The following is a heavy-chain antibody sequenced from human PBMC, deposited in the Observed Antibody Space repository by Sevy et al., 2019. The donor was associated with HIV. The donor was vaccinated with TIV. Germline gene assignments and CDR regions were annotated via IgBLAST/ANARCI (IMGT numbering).Heavy chain of an antibody. CDR3: AHETFGRFES. Sequence: GGSLRLSCAASGFSFSANWMNWVRQAPGKGLDWVANIKGDGSDKHYVDSVEGRFTISRDNAKNVLYLQMNSLRVEDTAVYYCAHETFGRFESWGQGTLVTVSS. CDR1: GFSFSANW. CDR2: IKGDGSDK. V-gene: IGHV3-7*01. J-gene: IGHJ4*02. D-gene: IGHD3-16*01.